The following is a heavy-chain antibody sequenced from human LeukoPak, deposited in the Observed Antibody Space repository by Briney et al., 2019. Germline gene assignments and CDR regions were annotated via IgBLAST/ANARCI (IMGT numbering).Heavy chain of an antibody. Sequence: SETLSLTCTVSGGSISSYYWSWIRQPPGKGLEWIGDIYYSGSTNYNPSLKSRGTISVDTSKNQFSLKLRSVTAADTAVYYCARGLDTAMAYNWFDPWGQGTLVNVSS. CDR3: ARGLDTAMAYNWFDP. V-gene: IGHV4-59*01. CDR2: IYYSGST. J-gene: IGHJ5*02. CDR1: GGSISSYY. D-gene: IGHD5-18*01.